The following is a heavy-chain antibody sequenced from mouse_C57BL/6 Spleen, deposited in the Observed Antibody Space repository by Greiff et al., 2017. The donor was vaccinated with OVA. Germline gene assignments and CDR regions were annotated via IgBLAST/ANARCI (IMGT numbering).Heavy chain of an antibody. CDR3: RRRGPYYFDY. CDR2: IYPSDSET. J-gene: IGHJ2*01. D-gene: IGHD3-3*01. V-gene: IGHV1-61*01. CDR1: GYTFTSYW. Sequence: QVQLQQPGAELVRPGSSVKLSCKASGYTFTSYWMAWVKQRPGQGLEWIGNIYPSDSETHYNQKFKDKATLTVDKSSSTAYMQLSSLTSEDSAVCACRRRGPYYFDYQGQGTTLTVSS.